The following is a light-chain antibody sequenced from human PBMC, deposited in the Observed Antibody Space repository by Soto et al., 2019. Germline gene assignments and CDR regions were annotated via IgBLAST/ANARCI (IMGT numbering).Light chain of an antibody. CDR2: GVS. J-gene: IGLJ1*01. CDR3: YSSRSSSSTFYV. V-gene: IGLV2-14*03. CDR1: SSDIGGSNY. Sequence: QSALTQPASVSGSPGQSITISCAGTSSDIGGSNYVSWYQQHPGKAPKLMIYGVSNRPSGVSNRFSGSKSGNTASLTISGLQADDEADYFCYSSRSSSSTFYVFGTGTKLPVL.